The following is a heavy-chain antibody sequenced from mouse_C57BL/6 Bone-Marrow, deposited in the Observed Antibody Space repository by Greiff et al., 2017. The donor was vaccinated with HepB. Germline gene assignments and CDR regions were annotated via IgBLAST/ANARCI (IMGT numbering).Heavy chain of an antibody. CDR3: ASITTLVWGY. CDR2: IDPSDSYT. Sequence: QVQLQQPGAELVKPGASVKLSCKASGYTFTSYWMQWVKQRPGKGLEWIGEIDPSDSYTNYNQKFKGKATLTVDTSSSTAYMQLSNLTSEDSAVYYCASITTLVWGYWGQGTTLTVSS. D-gene: IGHD1-1*01. CDR1: GYTFTSYW. J-gene: IGHJ2*01. V-gene: IGHV1-50*01.